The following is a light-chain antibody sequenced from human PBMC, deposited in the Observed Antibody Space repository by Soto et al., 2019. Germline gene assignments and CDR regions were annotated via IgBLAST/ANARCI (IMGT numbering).Light chain of an antibody. J-gene: IGLJ1*01. CDR1: SSDVGGYNY. V-gene: IGLV2-14*01. CDR2: DVS. Sequence: QSVLAQPASVSGSPGQSITISCTGTSSDVGGYNYVSWYQQHPGKAPKLMIYDVSNRPSGVSNRFSGSKSGNTASLTISGLQAEDEADYYCSSYTSLSTYVFGTGTKLTVL. CDR3: SSYTSLSTYV.